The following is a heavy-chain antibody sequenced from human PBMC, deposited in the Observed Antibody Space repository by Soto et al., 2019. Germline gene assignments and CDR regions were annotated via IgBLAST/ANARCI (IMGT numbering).Heavy chain of an antibody. CDR1: GGTFSSYT. V-gene: IGHV1-69*02. Sequence: QVQLVQSGAEVKKPGSSVKVSCKASGGTFSSYTISWVRQAPGQGVEWMGRIIPILGIANYDQKFQGRVRITADNSTSTAYMELSSLRFEDTAVYYCARGGNDILTGCMVAYWGQGTLVTVSS. CDR3: ARGGNDILTGCMVAY. D-gene: IGHD3-9*01. CDR2: IIPILGIA. J-gene: IGHJ4*02.